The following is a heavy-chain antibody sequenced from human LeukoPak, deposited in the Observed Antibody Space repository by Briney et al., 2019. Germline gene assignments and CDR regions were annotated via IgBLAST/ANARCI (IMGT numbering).Heavy chain of an antibody. CDR2: IYYSGST. Sequence: PSETLSLTCTVSGGSISSYYWSWIRQPPGKGLEWLGYIYYSGSTNYNPSLKSRVTISVDTSKNQFSLKLSSVTAADTAVYYCARAGRCSGGSCQFDYWGKGTLVTVSS. CDR3: ARAGRCSGGSCQFDY. J-gene: IGHJ4*02. V-gene: IGHV4-59*01. CDR1: GGSISSYY. D-gene: IGHD2-15*01.